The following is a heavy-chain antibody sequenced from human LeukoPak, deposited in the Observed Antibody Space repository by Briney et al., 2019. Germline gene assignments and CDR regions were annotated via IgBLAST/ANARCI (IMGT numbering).Heavy chain of an antibody. D-gene: IGHD3-3*01. CDR1: GFTFSSYA. CDR2: ISYDGTNK. J-gene: IGHJ4*02. Sequence: GGSLRLSCAASGFTFSSYAMHWVRQAPGKGLEWVAVISYDGTNKYYADSVKGRFTISRDNSKNTLYLQVNSLRAEDTAVYYCARSHTIFGIVTLPYDCWGQGTLVTVSS. V-gene: IGHV3-30*04. CDR3: ARSHTIFGIVTLPYDC.